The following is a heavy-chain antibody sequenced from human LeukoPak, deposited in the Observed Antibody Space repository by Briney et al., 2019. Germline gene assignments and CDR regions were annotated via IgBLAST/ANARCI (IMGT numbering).Heavy chain of an antibody. V-gene: IGHV3-23*01. CDR3: ARYSYKHDC. Sequence: GGSLRLSCAASGFTLSSYAMSWVRQAPGKGLEWVSAISGSGGSTYYADSVKGRFTISRDNSKNTLYLQMNNVRAEDTAVYYCARYSYKHDCWGQGTLVTVSS. CDR2: ISGSGGST. CDR1: GFTLSSYA. J-gene: IGHJ4*02. D-gene: IGHD2-15*01.